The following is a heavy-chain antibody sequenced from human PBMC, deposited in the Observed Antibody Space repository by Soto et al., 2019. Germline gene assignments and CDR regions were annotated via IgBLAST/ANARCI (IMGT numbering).Heavy chain of an antibody. Sequence: ASVKVSCKASGYTFTGSYMHWVRQAPGQGLEWMGWINPNSGGTNYAQKFQGRVTMTRDTSISTAYMELSRLRSDDTAVYYCARSYYDILTGYYDPFYFDYWGQGTLVTVSS. CDR3: ARSYYDILTGYYDPFYFDY. V-gene: IGHV1-2*02. CDR2: INPNSGGT. J-gene: IGHJ4*02. D-gene: IGHD3-9*01. CDR1: GYTFTGSY.